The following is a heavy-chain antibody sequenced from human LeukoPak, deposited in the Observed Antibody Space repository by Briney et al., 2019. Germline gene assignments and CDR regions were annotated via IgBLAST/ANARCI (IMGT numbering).Heavy chain of an antibody. CDR2: ISSSSSYI. Sequence: PGGSLRLSCAASGFTFSSYSMNWVRQAPGKGLEWVSSISSSSSYIYYADSVKGRFTISRDNAKNSLYLQMNSLRAEDTAVYYCARDPRPYSSSRPYYFDYWGQGTLVTVSS. J-gene: IGHJ4*02. D-gene: IGHD6-13*01. CDR3: ARDPRPYSSSRPYYFDY. CDR1: GFTFSSYS. V-gene: IGHV3-21*01.